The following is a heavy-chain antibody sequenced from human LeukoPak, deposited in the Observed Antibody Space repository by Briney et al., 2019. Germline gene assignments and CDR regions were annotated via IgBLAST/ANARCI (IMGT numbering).Heavy chain of an antibody. J-gene: IGHJ5*02. Sequence: SETLSLTCTVSGGSISSSSYYWGWIRRPPGKGLDWIGSIYYSGSTYYNPSLKSRVTISVDTSKNQFSLMLSSVTAADTAVYYCARRFLTIDNWFDPWGQGTLVTVSS. CDR2: IYYSGST. V-gene: IGHV4-39*01. CDR3: ARRFLTIDNWFDP. D-gene: IGHD3-3*01. CDR1: GGSISSSSYY.